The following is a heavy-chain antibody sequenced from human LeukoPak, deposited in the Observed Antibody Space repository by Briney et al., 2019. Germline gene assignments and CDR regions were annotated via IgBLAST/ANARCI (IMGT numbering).Heavy chain of an antibody. CDR3: ARLRGRVGATSPRFDY. V-gene: IGHV4-34*01. D-gene: IGHD1-26*01. Sequence: SETLSLTCAVYGGSFSGYYWSWIRQPPGKGLEWIGEINHSGSTNYNPSLKSRVTISVDTSKNQFSLKLSSVTAADTAVYYCARLRGRVGATSPRFDYRGQGTLVTVSS. CDR2: INHSGST. J-gene: IGHJ4*02. CDR1: GGSFSGYY.